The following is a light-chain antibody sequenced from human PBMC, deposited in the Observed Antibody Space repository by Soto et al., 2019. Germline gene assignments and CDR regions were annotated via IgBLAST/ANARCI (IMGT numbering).Light chain of an antibody. Sequence: MDKSRSPTTRSASGRDRVKISCGASQSISVWLAWYQQKAGKAPNLLIYKASRLESGVPSRFSGSGSETEFTLTITALQPSHSANYYCPQYNSYSTTFAQGTKVDIK. CDR1: QSISVW. J-gene: IGKJ1*01. V-gene: IGKV1-5*03. CDR2: KAS. CDR3: PQYNSYSTT.